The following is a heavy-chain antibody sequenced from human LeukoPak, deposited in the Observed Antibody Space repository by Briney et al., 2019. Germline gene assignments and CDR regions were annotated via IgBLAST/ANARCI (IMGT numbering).Heavy chain of an antibody. Sequence: ASVKVSCKASGYTFSSHYMHWVRQAPGQGLEWMGRINPSGDATNFARNLRDRITLTRDTSTGTDYMELSSLRSEDTAVYYCARDGDNWNFDYWGQGTPVTVSS. CDR3: ARDGDNWNFDY. V-gene: IGHV1-46*04. CDR2: INPSGDAT. J-gene: IGHJ4*02. CDR1: GYTFSSHY. D-gene: IGHD1-20*01.